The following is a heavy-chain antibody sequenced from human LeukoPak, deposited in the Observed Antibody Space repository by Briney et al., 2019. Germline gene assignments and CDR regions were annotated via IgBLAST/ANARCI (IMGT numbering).Heavy chain of an antibody. D-gene: IGHD6-6*01. Sequence: SVKVSCKASGGTFSSYANSWVRQAPGQGLEWMGGIIPIFGTANYAQKFQGRVTITTDESASTAYMELSSLRSEDTAVYYCARASSESIAARPYWFDPWGQGTLVTVSS. J-gene: IGHJ5*02. V-gene: IGHV1-69*05. CDR3: ARASSESIAARPYWFDP. CDR1: GGTFSSYA. CDR2: IIPIFGTA.